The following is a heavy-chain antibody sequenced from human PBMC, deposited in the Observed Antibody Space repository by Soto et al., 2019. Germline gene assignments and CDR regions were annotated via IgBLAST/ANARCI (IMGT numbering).Heavy chain of an antibody. Sequence: ASVKVSCKASGYAFTSYAMHWVRQAPGQRLEWMGWINAGNGNTKYSQKFQGRVTITRDTSASTAYMELSSLRSEDTAVYYCARGSFICSSTSCQKHFDYWGQGTLVTVSS. J-gene: IGHJ4*02. D-gene: IGHD2-2*01. CDR3: ARGSFICSSTSCQKHFDY. CDR1: GYAFTSYA. CDR2: INAGNGNT. V-gene: IGHV1-3*01.